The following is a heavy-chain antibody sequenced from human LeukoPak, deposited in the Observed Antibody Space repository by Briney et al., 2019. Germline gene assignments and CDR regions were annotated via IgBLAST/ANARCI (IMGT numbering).Heavy chain of an antibody. Sequence: SETLSLTCTVSGGSMSSYYWSWIRQSPGEGLEWIGHIYYSGSTNYNPSLQSRATLSVDTSKNQFFLKLNSVTAADSAVYYCARDSLGYYYYYMGVWGKGTTVTVSS. J-gene: IGHJ6*03. CDR1: GGSMSSYY. V-gene: IGHV4-59*12. CDR3: ARDSLGYYYYYMGV. CDR2: IYYSGST. D-gene: IGHD1-26*01.